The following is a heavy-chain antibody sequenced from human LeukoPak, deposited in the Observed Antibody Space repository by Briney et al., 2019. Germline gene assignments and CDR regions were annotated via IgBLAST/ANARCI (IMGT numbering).Heavy chain of an antibody. V-gene: IGHV1-69*04. CDR2: IIPILGIA. CDR1: GGTFSSYA. J-gene: IGHJ6*02. Sequence: SVKVSCKASGGTFSSYAISWVRQAPGQGLEWMGRIIPILGIANYAQKFQGRVTITADKSTSTAYMELSSLRSEDTAVYYCARVTGGGWYKGLDVWGQGTTVTVSS. CDR3: ARVTGGGWYKGLDV. D-gene: IGHD6-19*01.